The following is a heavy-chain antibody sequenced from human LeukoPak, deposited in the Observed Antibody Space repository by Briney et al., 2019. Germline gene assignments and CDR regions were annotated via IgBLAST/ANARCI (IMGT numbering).Heavy chain of an antibody. CDR2: IYYSGST. V-gene: IGHV4-59*01. CDR3: ARVGHSSSWYGGGAFDI. CDR1: GGSISSYY. J-gene: IGHJ3*02. D-gene: IGHD6-13*01. Sequence: SQTLSLTCTVSGGSISSYYWSWIRQPPGKGLEWIGYIYYSGSTNYNPPLKSRVTISVDTSKNQFSLKLSSVTAADTAVYYCARVGHSSSWYGGGAFDIWGQGTMVTVSS.